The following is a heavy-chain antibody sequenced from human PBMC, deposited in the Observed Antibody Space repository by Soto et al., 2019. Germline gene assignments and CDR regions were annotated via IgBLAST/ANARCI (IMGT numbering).Heavy chain of an antibody. CDR1: GYTFTSYG. Sequence: QVQLVQSGAEVKKPGASVKVSCKASGYTFTSYGISWVRQAPGQGLEWMGWISAYNGNTNYAQKLQGRVTMTTDTSTSTAYMELRSLRSDDTAVYYCARAPTIFGVVMDHSYGMAVWGQGPTVTVSS. V-gene: IGHV1-18*01. D-gene: IGHD3-3*01. CDR3: ARAPTIFGVVMDHSYGMAV. J-gene: IGHJ6*02. CDR2: ISAYNGNT.